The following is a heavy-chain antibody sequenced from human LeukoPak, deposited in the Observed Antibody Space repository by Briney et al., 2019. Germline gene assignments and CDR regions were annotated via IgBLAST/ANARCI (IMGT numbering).Heavy chain of an antibody. Sequence: PSETLSLTCTVSGGSISSTTYYWDWIRQPPGKGLEWIGTIYYSGSTYYNPSLKSRVTISVDTSKNQFSLKLSSVTAADTAVYYCARDSPQTTPNLIWGQGTLVTVSS. CDR2: IYYSGST. V-gene: IGHV4-39*02. J-gene: IGHJ4*02. D-gene: IGHD4-11*01. CDR3: ARDSPQTTPNLI. CDR1: GGSISSTTYY.